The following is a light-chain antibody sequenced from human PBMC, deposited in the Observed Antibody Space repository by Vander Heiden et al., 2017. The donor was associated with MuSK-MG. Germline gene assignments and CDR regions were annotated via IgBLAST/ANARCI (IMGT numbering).Light chain of an antibody. J-gene: IGKJ4*01. CDR3: QYGDASPHT. CDR1: RSVVTW. Sequence: DVQMTQSPSSVSASVRDRLTFTCRASRSVVTWVACYQQTPGKAPNLLIYTSSTLHSGVPARFSGSASGTDFTLTISILHSEVFATYCCQYGDASPHTFGGGTKVEIK. CDR2: TSS. V-gene: IGKV1-12*01.